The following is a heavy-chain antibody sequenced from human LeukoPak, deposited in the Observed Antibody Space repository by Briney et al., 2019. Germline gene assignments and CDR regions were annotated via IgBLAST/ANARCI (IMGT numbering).Heavy chain of an antibody. V-gene: IGHV3-33*08. J-gene: IGHJ4*02. CDR1: GFTFSSYA. CDR2: IWYDGSNK. D-gene: IGHD2-15*01. CDR3: ARGSIAVVVAATPYDC. Sequence: GGSLRLSCAASGFTFSSYAMSWVRQAPGKGLEWVAVIWYDGSNKYYADSVKGRFTISRDNSKNTLCLQMDSLRAEDTAVYYCARGSIAVVVAATPYDCWGQGTLVTVSS.